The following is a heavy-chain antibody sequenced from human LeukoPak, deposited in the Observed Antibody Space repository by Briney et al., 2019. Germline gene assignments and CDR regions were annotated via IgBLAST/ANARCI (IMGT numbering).Heavy chain of an antibody. Sequence: PGGSLRLSCAASGFTFSNYWMHWVRQAPGKGLLWVSRINTDGSSTTYADSVKGRFTISRGNAKNTLYLQMNSLSAEDTAVYYCARGYSSSYRIDYWGQGTLVTVSS. CDR3: ARGYSSSYRIDY. CDR2: INTDGSST. J-gene: IGHJ4*02. V-gene: IGHV3-74*01. CDR1: GFTFSNYW. D-gene: IGHD6-6*01.